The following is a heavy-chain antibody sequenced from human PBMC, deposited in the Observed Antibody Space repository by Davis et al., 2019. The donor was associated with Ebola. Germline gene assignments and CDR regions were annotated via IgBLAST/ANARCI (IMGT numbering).Heavy chain of an antibody. Sequence: SVKVSCQASGCTFSSYAISWVRQAPGQGLEWMGGIIPILGIANYAQKFKGRVTMTRDTSISTAYMELSRLRSADTAVYYCARIGYDSSGYYYGNFDYWGQGTLVTVSS. CDR2: IIPILGIA. CDR3: ARIGYDSSGYYYGNFDY. J-gene: IGHJ4*02. D-gene: IGHD3-22*01. V-gene: IGHV1-69*10. CDR1: GCTFSSYA.